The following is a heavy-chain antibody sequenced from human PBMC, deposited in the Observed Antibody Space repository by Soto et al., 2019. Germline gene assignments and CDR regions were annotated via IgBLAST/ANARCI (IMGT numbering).Heavy chain of an antibody. Sequence: PGGSLRLSCAASGFTFSRHYMSWVRQAPGKGLEWVANIKEDGSDKYYVDSVKGRFTVSRDNTQNSLYLQMDSLRAEDTALYYCARVEYHYDDSGYPSRFDLWGQET. CDR1: GFTFSRHY. V-gene: IGHV3-7*01. D-gene: IGHD3-22*01. J-gene: IGHJ5*02. CDR2: IKEDGSDK. CDR3: ARVEYHYDDSGYPSRFDL.